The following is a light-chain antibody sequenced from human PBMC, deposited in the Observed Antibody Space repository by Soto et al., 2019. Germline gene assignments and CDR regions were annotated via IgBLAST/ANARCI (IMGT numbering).Light chain of an antibody. J-gene: IGKJ2*01. CDR2: TTS. Sequence: DIQMTQSPSSLSASVGDRVTITCRASQTFSGYLNWYQQKPGKAPKLLIYTTSSLESGVPSSFSGSGSGTDFTLTISSLQPEDFAVYYCQQNYNNPYTFGQGTKVEI. CDR1: QTFSGY. V-gene: IGKV1-39*01. CDR3: QQNYNNPYT.